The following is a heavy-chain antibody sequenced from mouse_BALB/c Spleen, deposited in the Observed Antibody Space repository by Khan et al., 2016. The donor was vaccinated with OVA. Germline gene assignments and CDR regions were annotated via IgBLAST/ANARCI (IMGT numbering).Heavy chain of an antibody. CDR2: LSSGGTT. J-gene: IGHJ3*01. V-gene: IGHV5-6-5*01. CDR1: GFTFSNYA. CDR3: ARDYWFTY. Sequence: DVQLVESGGDLVKPGGSLKLSCAASGFTFSNYAMSWVRQTPEKRLEWVASLSSGGTTYFPDSVKGRFTISRDNGRNILYLQMSSLRSEDTAMYYCARDYWFTYWGQGTLVTVSA.